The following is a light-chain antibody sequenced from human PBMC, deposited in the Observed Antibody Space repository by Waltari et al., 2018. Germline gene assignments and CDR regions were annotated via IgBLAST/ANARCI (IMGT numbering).Light chain of an antibody. CDR1: QTISNY. V-gene: IGKV1-39*01. CDR3: QQSYTTLT. J-gene: IGKJ4*01. Sequence: DIQMTQSPSSLSASVGDRVTITCRASQTISNYLNWYQQKPGKAPNLLIYAASSLQSGVPSRFSGSGSGTEFTLTITNLQPEDFATYYCQQSYTTLTFGGGTKVE. CDR2: AAS.